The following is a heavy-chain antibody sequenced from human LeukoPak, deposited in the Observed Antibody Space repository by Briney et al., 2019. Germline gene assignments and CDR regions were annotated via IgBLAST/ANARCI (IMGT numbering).Heavy chain of an antibody. Sequence: GGSLRLSCAASGFTFSSYAMHWVRQAPGKGLEWVAVISYDGSNKYYADSVKGRFTISRDNSKNTLYLQMNSLRAEDTAVYYCARDFPGPYYDFWSGYYGGYNWFDPWGQGTLVTVSS. D-gene: IGHD3-3*01. CDR2: ISYDGSNK. CDR3: ARDFPGPYYDFWSGYYGGYNWFDP. J-gene: IGHJ5*02. V-gene: IGHV3-30*04. CDR1: GFTFSSYA.